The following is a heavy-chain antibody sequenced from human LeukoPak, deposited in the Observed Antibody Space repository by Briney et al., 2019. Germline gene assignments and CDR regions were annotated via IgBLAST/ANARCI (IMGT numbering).Heavy chain of an antibody. J-gene: IGHJ4*02. Sequence: ASVKGSCKASGYTLSSYGIIWVRQAPVQGLEWMALVSAFNGNTHSAQKLQGRVTVTTDTSTSTAFMELRSLTSDNTAVYYCARTTGTYSPPGDCWGQETLVTVSS. D-gene: IGHD1-26*01. V-gene: IGHV1-18*01. CDR3: ARTTGTYSPPGDC. CDR2: VSAFNGNT. CDR1: GYTLSSYG.